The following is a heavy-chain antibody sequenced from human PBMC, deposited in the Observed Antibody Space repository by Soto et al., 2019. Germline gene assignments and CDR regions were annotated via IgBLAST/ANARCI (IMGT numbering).Heavy chain of an antibody. CDR3: ARARHVLRYFDWSLGGWFDP. V-gene: IGHV4-59*12. J-gene: IGHJ5*02. CDR1: GGSISSYY. CDR2: IYYSGST. D-gene: IGHD3-9*01. Sequence: SETLSLTCTVSGGSISSYYWSWIRQPPGKGLEWIGYIYYSGSTNYNPSLKSRVTISVDTSKNQFSLKLSSVTAADTAVYYCARARHVLRYFDWSLGGWFDPWGQGTLVTVSS.